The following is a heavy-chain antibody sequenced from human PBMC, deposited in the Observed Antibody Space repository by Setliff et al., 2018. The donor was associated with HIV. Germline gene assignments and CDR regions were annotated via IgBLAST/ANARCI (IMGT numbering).Heavy chain of an antibody. CDR2: INGGNGKT. CDR1: GYTFTDYA. CDR3: ARDFGRTLDY. J-gene: IGHJ4*02. V-gene: IGHV1-3*01. Sequence: ASVKVSCKTSGYTFTDYAIHWVRQAPGQRLEWMGWINGGNGKTEYSQKYQGRVTITADKSTSTAYMELSSLRSEDTAVYYCARDFGRTLDYWGRGTLVTVSS. D-gene: IGHD3-3*01.